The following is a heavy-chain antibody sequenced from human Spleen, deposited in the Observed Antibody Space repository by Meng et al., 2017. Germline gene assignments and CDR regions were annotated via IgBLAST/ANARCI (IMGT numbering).Heavy chain of an antibody. CDR2: IYPADSDT. V-gene: IGHV5-51*01. Sequence: GESLKISCKGSGYSFTSYWIGWVRQMPEKGLEWMGIIYPADSDTIYSPSFQGQITISVDKSINTAYLQWSSLKASDTAMYYCARLQSVVAARLYYYGMDVWGQGTTVTVSS. J-gene: IGHJ6*02. CDR1: GYSFTSYW. CDR3: ARLQSVVAARLYYYGMDV. D-gene: IGHD2-15*01.